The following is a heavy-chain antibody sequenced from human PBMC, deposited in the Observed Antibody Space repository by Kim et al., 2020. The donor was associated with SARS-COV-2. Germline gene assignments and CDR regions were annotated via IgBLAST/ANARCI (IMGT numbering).Heavy chain of an antibody. CDR1: GFTFSSYS. CDR3: ARVTGGGYYIDY. Sequence: GGSLRLSCAASGFTFSSYSMNWVRQAPGKGLEWVSSISSSSSYIYYADSVKGRFTISRDNAKNSLYLQMNSLRAEDTAVYYCARVTGGGYYIDYWGQGTLVTVSS. J-gene: IGHJ4*02. CDR2: ISSSSSYI. D-gene: IGHD3-22*01. V-gene: IGHV3-21*01.